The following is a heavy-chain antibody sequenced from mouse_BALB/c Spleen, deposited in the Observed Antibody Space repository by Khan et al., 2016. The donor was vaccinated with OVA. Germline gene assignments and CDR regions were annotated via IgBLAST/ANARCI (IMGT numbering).Heavy chain of an antibody. D-gene: IGHD2-14*01. CDR2: IYPYNDDT. Sequence: VQLQQPGPELVKPGASVKMSCKASGYTFTGYVIHWVKQKPGQGLEWIGYIYPYNDDTKSNEKFKGKATLTSDKSSSTAYMELRSLTSEDSAVYYCARNYRYDVYFDYWGQGTTLTVSS. CDR1: GYTFTGYV. J-gene: IGHJ2*01. V-gene: IGHV1S136*01. CDR3: ARNYRYDVYFDY.